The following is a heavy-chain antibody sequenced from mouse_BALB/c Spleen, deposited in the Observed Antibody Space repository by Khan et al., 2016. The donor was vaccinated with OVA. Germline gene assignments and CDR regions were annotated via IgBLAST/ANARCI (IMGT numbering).Heavy chain of an antibody. CDR1: GYTFTDFL. V-gene: IGHV1-77*01. Sequence: VQLKESGPELVKPGASVKMSCKASGYTFTDFLISWLKQRPGQGLEWIGEIYPGSGYTYYNEKFKGKATLTSDKSSNTAHMQLSSLTSEDSAVYCCARAGYGGFAYWGQGTLVTVSA. J-gene: IGHJ3*01. CDR3: ARAGYGGFAY. CDR2: IYPGSGYT. D-gene: IGHD3-2*02.